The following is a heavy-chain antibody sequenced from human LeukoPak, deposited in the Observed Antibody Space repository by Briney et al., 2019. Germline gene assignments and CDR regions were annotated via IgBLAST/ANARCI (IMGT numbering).Heavy chain of an antibody. J-gene: IGHJ4*02. Sequence: ASVKVSCTVYGYTLTELSMHWGRHAPGKGPEWMGGFDPGDGETSYAQKFQGRVTMTEDTSTDTAYMELRSLRSEDTGVYYCAAGGVYDLLRYGGQGALVTVSS. CDR1: GYTLTELS. D-gene: IGHD5/OR15-5a*01. CDR3: AAGGVYDLLRY. V-gene: IGHV1-24*01. CDR2: FDPGDGET.